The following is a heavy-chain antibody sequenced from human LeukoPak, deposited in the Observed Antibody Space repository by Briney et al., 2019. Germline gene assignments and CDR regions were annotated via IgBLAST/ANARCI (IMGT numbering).Heavy chain of an antibody. CDR1: GYTFTDFY. CDR2: MNPKTGET. V-gene: IGHV1-2*02. D-gene: IGHD3-16*01. Sequence: GASVKVSCKASGYTFTDFYMHWVRQAPGLGLEWLGWMNPKTGETRYGQNFQGRVTMTRDTSITTAYMELSSLRSDDTAVYYCAREAGDNTYNVWGQGTMVTVS. CDR3: AREAGDNTYNV. J-gene: IGHJ3*01.